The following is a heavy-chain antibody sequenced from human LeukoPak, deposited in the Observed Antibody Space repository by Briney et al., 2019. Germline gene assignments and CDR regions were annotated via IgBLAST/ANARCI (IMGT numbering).Heavy chain of an antibody. CDR2: IDSSSKTI. V-gene: IGHV3-48*02. J-gene: IGHJ4*02. CDR1: GFTLRSYR. Sequence: GGSLRLSCAASGFTLRSYRMNWVRQAPGKGLEWVSYIDSSSKTIYYADSVKGRFTISRDNAKNSLFLQMNSLRDEDTAVYYCARGPRRGDDSSGYYSWDFDYWGQGTLVTVSS. CDR3: ARGPRRGDDSSGYYSWDFDY. D-gene: IGHD3-22*01.